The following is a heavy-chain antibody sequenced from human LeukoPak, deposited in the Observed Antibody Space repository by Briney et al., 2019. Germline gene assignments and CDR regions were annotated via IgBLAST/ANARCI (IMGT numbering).Heavy chain of an antibody. D-gene: IGHD6-19*01. V-gene: IGHV4-59*01. CDR2: IYYNGAT. CDR1: GDSISSSY. Sequence: SETLSLTCTVSGDSISSSYWSWSRQPPGKGLEWIGYIYYNGATNYNPSLKSRVTISVDTPKNQFSLKLSSVTTADAAVYYCARGQVAGTWDYWGQGILVTVSS. CDR3: ARGQVAGTWDY. J-gene: IGHJ4*02.